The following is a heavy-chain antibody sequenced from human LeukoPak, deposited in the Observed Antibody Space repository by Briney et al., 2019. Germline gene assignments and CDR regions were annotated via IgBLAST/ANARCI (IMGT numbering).Heavy chain of an antibody. CDR3: ARGGVLYTFDY. CDR2: INAGNGNT. J-gene: IGHJ4*02. Sequence: GASVNVSCKASGYTFSTYAMHWVRQAPGQRLEWMGWINAGNGNTKYSQKFQGRVILTSDTSASTAYMELSSLRSEDTAVYYCARGGVLYTFDYWGQGTLVTVSS. CDR1: GYTFSTYA. V-gene: IGHV1-3*01. D-gene: IGHD2-8*01.